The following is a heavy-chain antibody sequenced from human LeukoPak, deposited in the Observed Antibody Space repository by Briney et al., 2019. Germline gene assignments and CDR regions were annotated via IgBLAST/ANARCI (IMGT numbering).Heavy chain of an antibody. CDR2: ISWNSGSI. J-gene: IGHJ5*02. V-gene: IGHV3-9*01. Sequence: GRSLRLSCAASGFTFDDYAMHWVRQAPGKGLEGVSGISWNSGSIGYADSVKGRFTISRDNAKNSLYLQMNSLRAEDTALYYCAKDLVATIRGWFDPWGQGTLVTVSS. D-gene: IGHD5-12*01. CDR3: AKDLVATIRGWFDP. CDR1: GFTFDDYA.